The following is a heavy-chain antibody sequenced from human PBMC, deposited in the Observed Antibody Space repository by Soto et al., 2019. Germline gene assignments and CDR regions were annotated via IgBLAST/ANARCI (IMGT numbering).Heavy chain of an antibody. CDR3: ARGSVTGTWGYNFDY. V-gene: IGHV1-46*03. D-gene: IGHD1-1*01. CDR2: INPNTGNT. CDR1: GYTFISYY. J-gene: IGHJ4*02. Sequence: GASVKVSCKASGYTFISYYIHWVRQAPGQGLEWMGIINPNTGNTVYTQRFQGRVTMTRDTSTSTVYMELSSLRFEDAAVYYCARGSVTGTWGYNFDYWGLGTPVTVSS.